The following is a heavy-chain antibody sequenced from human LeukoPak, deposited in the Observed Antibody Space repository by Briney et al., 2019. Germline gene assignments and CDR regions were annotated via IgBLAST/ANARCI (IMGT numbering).Heavy chain of an antibody. J-gene: IGHJ3*02. CDR1: GFSFSNYW. V-gene: IGHV3-7*01. CDR2: INEAGNDK. Sequence: PGGSLRLSCAASGFSFSNYWMTWVRQAPGKGLEWVANINEAGNDKYYVDSVTGRFTMSRDNAKNSLYLQMNSLRAEDTAVYYCARDRAGKRLSDAFDIWGQGTMVTVSS. CDR3: ARDRAGKRLSDAFDI.